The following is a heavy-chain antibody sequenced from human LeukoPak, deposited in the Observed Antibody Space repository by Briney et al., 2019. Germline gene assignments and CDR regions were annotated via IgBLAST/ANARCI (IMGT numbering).Heavy chain of an antibody. CDR3: ARALYSSSPRAAFDI. D-gene: IGHD6-6*01. J-gene: IGHJ3*02. Sequence: SETLSLTCAVYGGSFSGYYWSWIRQPPGKGLEWIGEINHSGSTNYNPSLKSRVTISVDTSKNQFSLKLSSVTAADTAVYYCARALYSSSPRAAFDIWGQGTMVTVSS. CDR2: INHSGST. V-gene: IGHV4-34*01. CDR1: GGSFSGYY.